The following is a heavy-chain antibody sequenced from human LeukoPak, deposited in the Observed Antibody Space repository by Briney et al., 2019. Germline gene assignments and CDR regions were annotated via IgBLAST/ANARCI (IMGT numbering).Heavy chain of an antibody. CDR3: AKPGGNGYWSSNGCVYYFCC. D-gene: IGHD2-2*01. Sequence: GESLKISCKTSGYSFSNYWIGWVRQVPGRGLEWMGIIYPGDSDTRYSPSFQGQVTLSGHRFFTTPSLEWRSLEASDPGMYYCAKPGGNGYWSSNGCVYYFCCRGQGTPVTVSS. J-gene: IGHJ4*02. CDR2: IYPGDSDT. CDR1: GYSFSNYW. V-gene: IGHV5-51*01.